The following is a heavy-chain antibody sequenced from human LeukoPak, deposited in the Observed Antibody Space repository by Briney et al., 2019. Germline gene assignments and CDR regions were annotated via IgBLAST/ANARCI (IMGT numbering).Heavy chain of an antibody. D-gene: IGHD4-17*01. Sequence: GESLKISCKGSGYSFTSYLIGWVRQIPRKGREWMGIIYPGDSDTRYSPSFQGQVTISADKSISTAYLQWSSLKASDTAMYYCARQSTVTTIDYWGQGTLVTVSS. CDR2: IYPGDSDT. CDR3: ARQSTVTTIDY. J-gene: IGHJ4*02. CDR1: GYSFTSYL. V-gene: IGHV5-51*01.